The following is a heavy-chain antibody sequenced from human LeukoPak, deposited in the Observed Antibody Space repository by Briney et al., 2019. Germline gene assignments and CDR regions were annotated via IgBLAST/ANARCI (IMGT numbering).Heavy chain of an antibody. V-gene: IGHV3-23*01. Sequence: GGSLRLSCAASGFTFSSYAMSWVRQAPGKGLEWVSAISGSGGSTYYADSVKGRFTISRDNSKNPLYLQMNSLRAEDTAVYYCAKDIYGSGIYYNPHNWFDPWGQGTLVTVSS. CDR2: ISGSGGST. CDR1: GFTFSSYA. J-gene: IGHJ5*02. CDR3: AKDIYGSGIYYNPHNWFDP. D-gene: IGHD3-10*01.